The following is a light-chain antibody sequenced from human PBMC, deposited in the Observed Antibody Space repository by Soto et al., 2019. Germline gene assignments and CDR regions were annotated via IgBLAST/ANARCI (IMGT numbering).Light chain of an antibody. CDR1: SGHSTYI. J-gene: IGLJ3*02. CDR3: ETWYSNTHKV. CDR2: LDRSGSY. Sequence: QPVLTQSSSASASLGSSVKLTCILSSGHSTYIIAWHQQQPGKAPRFLMTLDRSGSYNRGSGVPDRFAGSSSGADRYLTVSNLQFEDEGDYYCETWYSNTHKVFGGGTKLTVL. V-gene: IGLV4-60*02.